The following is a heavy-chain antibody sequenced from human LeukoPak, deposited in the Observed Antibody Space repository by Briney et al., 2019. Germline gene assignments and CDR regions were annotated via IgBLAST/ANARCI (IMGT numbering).Heavy chain of an antibody. D-gene: IGHD2-15*01. Sequence: GASVKVSCTASGYTFTSYYMHWVRQAPGQGLEWMGIINPSGGSTSYAQKFQGRVTMTEDTSTDTAYMELSSLRSEDTAVYYCATQYIYCSGGSRYGHFDYWGQGTLVTVSS. CDR1: GYTFTSYY. CDR2: INPSGGST. V-gene: IGHV1-46*01. CDR3: ATQYIYCSGGSRYGHFDY. J-gene: IGHJ4*02.